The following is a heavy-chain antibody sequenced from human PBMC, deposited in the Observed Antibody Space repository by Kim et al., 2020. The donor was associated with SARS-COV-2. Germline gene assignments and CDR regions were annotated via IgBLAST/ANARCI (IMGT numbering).Heavy chain of an antibody. CDR3: ARGLYGSGSYYNSHYFDY. V-gene: IGHV4-39*07. J-gene: IGHJ4*02. D-gene: IGHD3-10*01. CDR2: IYYSGST. Sequence: SETLSLTCTVSGGSISSSSYYWGWIRQPPGKGLEWIGSIYYSGSTYYNPSLKSRVTISVDTSKNQFSLKLSSVTAADTAVYYCARGLYGSGSYYNSHYFDYWGQGTLVTVSS. CDR1: GGSISSSSYY.